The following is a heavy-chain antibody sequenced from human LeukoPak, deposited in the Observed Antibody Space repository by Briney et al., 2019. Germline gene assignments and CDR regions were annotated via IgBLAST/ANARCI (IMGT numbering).Heavy chain of an antibody. D-gene: IGHD3-22*01. CDR3: AKDRTYYDSSGYHRYYYYGMDV. CDR1: GFTFSSYG. CDR2: ISYDGSNK. V-gene: IGHV3-30*18. Sequence: GGSLRLSCVASGFTFSSYGMHWVRQAPGKGLEWVAVISYDGSNKYYADSVKGRFTISRDNSKNTLYLQMNSLRAEDTAVYYCAKDRTYYDSSGYHRYYYYGMDVWGQGTTVTVSS. J-gene: IGHJ6*02.